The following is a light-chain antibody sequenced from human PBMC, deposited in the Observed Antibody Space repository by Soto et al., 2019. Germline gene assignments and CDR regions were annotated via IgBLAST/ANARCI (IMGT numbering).Light chain of an antibody. CDR2: DAS. J-gene: IGKJ4*01. CDR1: QSVSSY. Sequence: ATLSCRASQSVSSYLAWYQQKPGQAPRLLLYDASNRATGIPSRFSGRRSGTDCLVILANLEFGYLRVHYRQRCDRVGGGTKVDIK. V-gene: IGKV3-11*01. CDR3: QRCDR.